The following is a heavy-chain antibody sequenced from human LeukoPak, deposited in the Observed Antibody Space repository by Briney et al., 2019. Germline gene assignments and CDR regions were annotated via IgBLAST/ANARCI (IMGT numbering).Heavy chain of an antibody. J-gene: IGHJ6*02. D-gene: IGHD2-21*02. V-gene: IGHV3-13*01. Sequence: PGGSQTLSCAGNGFAVSSYDMQWARHVTGKGREWVSTIFGSGETFYADSVKGRFTISRTNAESSLYLQVSSLRAGDTAVYYCTRTGLRGVTGDYHALDVWGQGTTVSVSS. CDR1: GFAVSSYD. CDR3: TRTGLRGVTGDYHALDV. CDR2: IFGSGET.